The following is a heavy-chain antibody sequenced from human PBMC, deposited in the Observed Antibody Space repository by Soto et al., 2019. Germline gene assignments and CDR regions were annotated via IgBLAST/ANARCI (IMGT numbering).Heavy chain of an antibody. D-gene: IGHD6-19*01. Sequence: PGESLKISCKGSGYSFTSYWIGWVRQMPGKGLEWMGIIYPGDSDTRYSPSFQGQVTISADKSISTAYLQWSSLKASDTAMYYCARRRYSSGWYERVAQNWFDPWGQGTLVTVSS. CDR3: ARRRYSSGWYERVAQNWFDP. J-gene: IGHJ5*02. V-gene: IGHV5-51*01. CDR1: GYSFTSYW. CDR2: IYPGDSDT.